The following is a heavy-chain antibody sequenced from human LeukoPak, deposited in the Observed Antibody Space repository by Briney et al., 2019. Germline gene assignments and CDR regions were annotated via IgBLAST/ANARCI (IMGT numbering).Heavy chain of an antibody. CDR3: ARDRWDCSGGSCPNDFDY. CDR1: GGTFSSYA. D-gene: IGHD2-15*01. CDR2: IIPIFGTA. J-gene: IGHJ4*02. V-gene: IGHV1-69*13. Sequence: LVKVSCKASGGTFSSYAISWVRQAHGQGLEWMGGIIPIFGTANYAQKFQGRVTITADESTSTAYMELSSLRSEDTAVYYCARDRWDCSGGSCPNDFDYWGQGTLVTVSS.